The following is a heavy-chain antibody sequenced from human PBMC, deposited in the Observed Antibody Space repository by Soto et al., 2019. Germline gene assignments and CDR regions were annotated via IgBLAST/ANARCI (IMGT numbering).Heavy chain of an antibody. J-gene: IGHJ6*02. CDR1: GFTFSSYG. CDR2: ISYDGSNK. D-gene: IGHD1-26*01. CDR3: AKDSGSYGLGYYYYGMDV. V-gene: IGHV3-30*18. Sequence: LRLSCAASGFTFSSYGMHWVRQAPGKGLEWVAVISYDGSNKYYADSVKGRFTISRDNSKNTLYLQMNSLRAEDTAVYYCAKDSGSYGLGYYYYGMDVWGQGTRVTVSS.